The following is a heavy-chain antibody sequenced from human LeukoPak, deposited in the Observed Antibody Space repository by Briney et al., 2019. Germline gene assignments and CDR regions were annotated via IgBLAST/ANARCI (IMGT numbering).Heavy chain of an antibody. CDR2: IWSDGNKK. Sequence: PGGSLRLSCAVSGFPFSNYGMHWVRQAPGKGLEWVAVIWSDGNKKYYADSVKGRFTISRDNSKNTLSLQMNSLRAEDTAVYFCARRPYSDTSGRLSDVWGQGTTVTVSS. V-gene: IGHV3-33*01. D-gene: IGHD3-22*01. CDR1: GFPFSNYG. CDR3: ARRPYSDTSGRLSDV. J-gene: IGHJ6*02.